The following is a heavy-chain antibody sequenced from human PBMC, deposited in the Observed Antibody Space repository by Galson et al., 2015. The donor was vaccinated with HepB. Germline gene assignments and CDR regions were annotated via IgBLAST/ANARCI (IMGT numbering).Heavy chain of an antibody. CDR2: IIPIFGTA. CDR1: GGTFSSYA. V-gene: IGHV1-69*13. D-gene: IGHD4-17*01. Sequence: SVKVSCKASGGTFSSYAISWVRQAPGQGLEWMGGIIPIFGTANYAQKFQGRVTITADESTSTAYMELSSLRSEDTAVYYCARVPPPYGDPSPYGMDVWGQGTTVTVSS. CDR3: ARVPPPYGDPSPYGMDV. J-gene: IGHJ6*02.